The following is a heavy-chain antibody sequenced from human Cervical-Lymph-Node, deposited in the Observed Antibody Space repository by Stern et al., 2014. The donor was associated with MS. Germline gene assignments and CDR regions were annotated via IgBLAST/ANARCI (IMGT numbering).Heavy chain of an antibody. CDR1: GFSFDDYA. D-gene: IGHD1-1*01. J-gene: IGHJ2*01. V-gene: IGHV3-9*01. CDR2: STWNSDKI. Sequence: EVQLVESGGGLVKPGRSLRLSCTASGFSFDDYAMHWVRQAPGKGLEWVSGSTWNSDKIAYADSVKGRFTISRDNAKNSLYLQMDSLRPEDTAFYYCVKPYWTQLWASHFDLWGRGSLVTVSS. CDR3: VKPYWTQLWASHFDL.